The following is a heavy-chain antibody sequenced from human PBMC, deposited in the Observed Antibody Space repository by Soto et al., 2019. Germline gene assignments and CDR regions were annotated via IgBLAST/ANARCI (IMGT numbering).Heavy chain of an antibody. CDR3: ARSSPYQLLRDYYYGMDV. CDR2: ISYDGSNK. V-gene: IGHV3-30-3*01. J-gene: IGHJ6*02. D-gene: IGHD2-2*01. Sequence: LRLSCAASGFTFSSYAMHWVRQAPGKGLEWVAVISYDGSNKYYADSVKGRFTISRDNSKNTLYLQMNSLRAEDTAVYYCARSSPYQLLRDYYYGMDVWGQGTTVTVSS. CDR1: GFTFSSYA.